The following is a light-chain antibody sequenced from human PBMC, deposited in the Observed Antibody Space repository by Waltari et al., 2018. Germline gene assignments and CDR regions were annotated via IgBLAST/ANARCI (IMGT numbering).Light chain of an antibody. J-gene: IGLJ3*02. CDR2: RNN. V-gene: IGLV1-47*01. CDR3: AAWDDSLSGRV. CDR1: RSNIGSNY. Sequence: QSVLTQPPSASGTPGQRVTISCSGSRSNIGSNYVYWYQQLPGTAPQLLIYRNNQRPSGVPARFSGSKSGTSASLAISGLRSEDEADYYCAAWDDSLSGRVFGGGTKVTVL.